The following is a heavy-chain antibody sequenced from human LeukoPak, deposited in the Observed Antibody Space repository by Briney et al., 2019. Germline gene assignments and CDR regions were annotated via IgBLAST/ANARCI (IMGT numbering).Heavy chain of an antibody. CDR1: GFTFGTYT. CDR2: IYYSGST. J-gene: IGHJ4*02. D-gene: IGHD5-18*01. CDR3: ARRGYNYGSEFDY. V-gene: IGHV4-39*01. Sequence: GSLRLSCAASGFTFGTYTMNWVRQPPGKGLEWIGSIYYSGSTYYNPSLKSRVTMSGDTSKNQFSLKLSSVTAADTAVYYCARRGYNYGSEFDYWGQGTLVTVSS.